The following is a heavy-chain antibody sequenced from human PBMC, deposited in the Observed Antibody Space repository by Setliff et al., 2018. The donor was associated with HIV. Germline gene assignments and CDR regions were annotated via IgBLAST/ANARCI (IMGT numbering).Heavy chain of an antibody. Sequence: GGSLRLSCSASGFTFNTYGMSWVRQAPGKGLEWVSVISGSGSGTFYADSVKGRFTISRDNSKNTLYLQMNRLRVDDTAVYYCAKDGISGGSYPPYYFDYWGHGTLVTVS. CDR3: AKDGISGGSYPPYYFDY. J-gene: IGHJ4*01. V-gene: IGHV3-23*01. CDR1: GFTFNTYG. D-gene: IGHD2-15*01. CDR2: ISGSGSGT.